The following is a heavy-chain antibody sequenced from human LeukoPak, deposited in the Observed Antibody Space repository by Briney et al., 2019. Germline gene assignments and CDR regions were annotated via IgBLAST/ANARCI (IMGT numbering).Heavy chain of an antibody. CDR2: ISAYNGNT. V-gene: IGHV1-18*01. J-gene: IGHJ4*02. Sequence: GASVKVSCKASGYTFTSYGISWVRQAPGQGLEWMGCISAYNGNTNYAQKLQGRVTMTTDTSTSTAYMELRSLRSDDTAVYYCGLYSYGTGFFDYWGQGTLVTVSS. CDR3: GLYSYGTGFFDY. CDR1: GYTFTSYG. D-gene: IGHD5-18*01.